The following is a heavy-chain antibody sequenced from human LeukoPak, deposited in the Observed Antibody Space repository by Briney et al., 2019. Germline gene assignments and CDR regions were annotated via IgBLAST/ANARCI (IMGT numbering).Heavy chain of an antibody. CDR3: AKGQITMVRGGTFDY. J-gene: IGHJ4*02. V-gene: IGHV3-23*01. CDR1: GFTFSNYG. Sequence: GGTLRLSCAASGFTFSNYGMSWVRQAPGKGLEWVSAISGSGGSTYYADSVKGRFTISRDNSKNTLYLQMNSLRAEDTAVYYCAKGQITMVRGGTFDYWGQGTLVTVSS. D-gene: IGHD3-10*01. CDR2: ISGSGGST.